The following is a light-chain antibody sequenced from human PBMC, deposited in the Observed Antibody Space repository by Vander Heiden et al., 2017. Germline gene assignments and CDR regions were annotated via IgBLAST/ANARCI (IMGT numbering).Light chain of an antibody. V-gene: IGKV1-39*01. CDR2: AAS. Sequence: DIQMPSSPSSLSASVGDKVTITCRASRNIATFLNWYQQKSGAAPKVLISAASSLQSAVPSRFSGSGSGTEFTLTISSLQPEDFATYYCQQSYDFPVTFGQGTKLDIK. J-gene: IGKJ2*01. CDR3: QQSYDFPVT. CDR1: RNIATF.